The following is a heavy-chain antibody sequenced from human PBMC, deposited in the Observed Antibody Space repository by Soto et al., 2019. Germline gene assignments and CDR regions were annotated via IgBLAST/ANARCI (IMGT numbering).Heavy chain of an antibody. V-gene: IGHV3-23*01. CDR3: AKEGGVRGGYFDY. D-gene: IGHD3-10*01. J-gene: IGHJ4*02. Sequence: PGGSLRLSCAASGFTVNSNYMSWVRQAPGKGLEWVSAISGSGGSTYYADSVKGRFTISRDNSKNTLYLQMNSLRAEDTAVYYCAKEGGVRGGYFDYWGQGTLVTVSS. CDR1: GFTVNSNY. CDR2: ISGSGGST.